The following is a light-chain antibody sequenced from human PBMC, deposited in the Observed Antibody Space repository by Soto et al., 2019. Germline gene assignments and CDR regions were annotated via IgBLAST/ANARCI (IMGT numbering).Light chain of an antibody. Sequence: EIVLTQSPATLSLSPGERVTLSCRASQSVSSNLAWYQQKPGQAPRLLIYDASNRATGIPARFSGRGSGTDFTLTISSLEPEDFAVYYCQQRSNWPLTFGGGTKVEIK. CDR2: DAS. V-gene: IGKV3-11*01. CDR1: QSVSSN. J-gene: IGKJ4*01. CDR3: QQRSNWPLT.